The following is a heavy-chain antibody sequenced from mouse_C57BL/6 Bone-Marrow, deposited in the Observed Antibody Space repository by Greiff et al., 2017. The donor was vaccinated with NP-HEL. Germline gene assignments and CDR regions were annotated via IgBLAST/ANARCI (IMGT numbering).Heavy chain of an antibody. D-gene: IGHD1-1*01. CDR2: IYPGDGDT. CDR1: GYAFSSSW. V-gene: IGHV1-82*01. J-gene: IGHJ3*01. CDR3: ARGIYYGSSWAY. Sequence: VQLQQSGPELVKPGASVKICCKASGYAFSSSWMNWVKQRPGKGLEWIGRIYPGDGDTNYNGKFKGKATLTADKSSSTAYMQLSSLTSEDSAVYFCARGIYYGSSWAYWGQGTLVTVSA.